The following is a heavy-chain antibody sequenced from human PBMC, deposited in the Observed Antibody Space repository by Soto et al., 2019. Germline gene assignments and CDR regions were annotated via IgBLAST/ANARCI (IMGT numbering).Heavy chain of an antibody. J-gene: IGHJ6*04. CDR2: ISSSGSTI. CDR3: AGTGGPYYYYYGMDV. CDR1: GFTFSDYY. V-gene: IGHV3-11*04. Sequence: PGGSPRLSCAASGFTFSDYYMSWIRQAPGKGLEWVSYISSSGSTIYYADSVKGRFTISRDNAKNSLYLQMNSLRDEDTAVYYCAGTGGPYYYYYGMDVWGKGTTVTVSS.